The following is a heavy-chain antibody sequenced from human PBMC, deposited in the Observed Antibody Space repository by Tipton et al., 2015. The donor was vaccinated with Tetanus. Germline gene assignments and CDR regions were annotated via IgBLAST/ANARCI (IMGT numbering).Heavy chain of an antibody. CDR1: GFDFRSDW. Sequence: SLRLSCAASGFDFRSDWMTWVRQAPGKGLEWVANIKQDGNEKYHVDSVKGRFTISRDNAKNSLYLQMNSLRDEDTAIYYCARDFRPIFGVAQPFDPWGQGTLVTVSS. V-gene: IGHV3-7*01. CDR3: ARDFRPIFGVAQPFDP. CDR2: IKQDGNEK. J-gene: IGHJ5*02. D-gene: IGHD3-3*01.